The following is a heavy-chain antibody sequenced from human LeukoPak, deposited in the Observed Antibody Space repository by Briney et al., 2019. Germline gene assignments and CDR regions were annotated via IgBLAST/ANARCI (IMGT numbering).Heavy chain of an antibody. V-gene: IGHV4-30-4*08. CDR1: GGSISSDDYC. Sequence: SQTLSLTCSVSGGSISSDDYCWNWIRQHPGKGLEWIGYIYYSGSTYHNPSLKSRVTMSIDTSNNQFSLKLSFVTAADTAIYYCVRDYGNFVQGNWGQGTLVTVSS. CDR2: IYYSGST. D-gene: IGHD4-17*01. CDR3: VRDYGNFVQGN. J-gene: IGHJ4*02.